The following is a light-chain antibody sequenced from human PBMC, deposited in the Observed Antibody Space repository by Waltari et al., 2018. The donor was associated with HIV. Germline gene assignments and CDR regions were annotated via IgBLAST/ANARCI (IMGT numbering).Light chain of an antibody. CDR1: QRVLYRSDNQSY. J-gene: IGKJ1*01. CDR3: QQFYGFPWT. CDR2: WTS. V-gene: IGKV4-1*01. Sequence: DIVMTQSPDSLAVSLGERATINCTSSQRVLYRSDNQSYLAWYQHKPGQPPKLLISWTSARESGVPDRFSGSGAGATFTHTIRSLQAEDVAVYYCQQFYGFPWTFGQGTKVEIK.